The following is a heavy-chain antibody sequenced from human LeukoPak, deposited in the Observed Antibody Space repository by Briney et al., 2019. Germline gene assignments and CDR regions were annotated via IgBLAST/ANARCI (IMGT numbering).Heavy chain of an antibody. CDR2: IKQDGSEK. CDR3: ARDKRIVVVPAALPKSRWFDP. D-gene: IGHD2-2*02. J-gene: IGHJ5*02. V-gene: IGHV3-7*01. Sequence: PGGSLRLSCAASGFTFSSYWMSWVRQAPGKGLEWVANIKQDGSEKYYVDSVKGRFTISRDNAKNSLYLQMNSLRAEDTAVYYCARDKRIVVVPAALPKSRWFDPWGQGTLVTDSS. CDR1: GFTFSSYW.